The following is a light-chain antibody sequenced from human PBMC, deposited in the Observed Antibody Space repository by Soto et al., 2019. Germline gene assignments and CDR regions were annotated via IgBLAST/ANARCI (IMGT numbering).Light chain of an antibody. V-gene: IGLV1-40*01. J-gene: IGLJ3*02. CDR3: QSYDSSLSGWV. Sequence: QSVLTQPPSMSGAPGQRVTISCTGSSSNIGGGYDVHWYQQLPGTAPKLLVYGNINRPSRVPDRFSGSKSGTSASLAITGLQAEDDADYFCQSYDSSLSGWVFGGGTKLTVL. CDR1: SSNIGGGYD. CDR2: GNI.